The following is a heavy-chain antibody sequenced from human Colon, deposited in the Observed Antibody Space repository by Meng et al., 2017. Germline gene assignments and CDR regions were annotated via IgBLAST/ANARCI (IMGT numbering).Heavy chain of an antibody. V-gene: IGHV4-38-2*02. CDR1: GDSISSRYF. CDR2: IFHSGST. CDR3: AAFRSRRLNCDSGTCYPDFFDS. J-gene: IGHJ4*02. Sequence: SETLSLTCTVSGDSISSRYFWGWIRQPPGKGLEWIGSIFHSGSTFYNPSLKSRVTISLDKSKNQFSLKLSSVTAADTAVYYCAAFRSRRLNCDSGTCYPDFFDSWGQGTLVTVSS. D-gene: IGHD2-15*01.